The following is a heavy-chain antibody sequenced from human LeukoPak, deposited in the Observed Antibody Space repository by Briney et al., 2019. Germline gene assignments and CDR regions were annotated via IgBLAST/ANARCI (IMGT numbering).Heavy chain of an antibody. CDR3: ARDLVAFDY. CDR2: IYTSGSA. V-gene: IGHV4-4*07. Sequence: SETLSLTCTVSGGSFSDYYWSWIRQPAGKGLEWIGRIYTSGSANYNPSLKSRVTMSLDMSKNQFSLKLNSVTAADTAVYYCARDLVAFDYWGQGALVIVSS. CDR1: GGSFSDYY. D-gene: IGHD2-15*01. J-gene: IGHJ4*02.